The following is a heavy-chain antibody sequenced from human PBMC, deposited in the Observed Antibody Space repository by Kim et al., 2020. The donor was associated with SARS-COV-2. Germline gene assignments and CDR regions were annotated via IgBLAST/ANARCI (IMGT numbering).Heavy chain of an antibody. V-gene: IGHV3-74*01. J-gene: IGHJ3*02. D-gene: IGHD4-4*01. CDR1: GFTFSSRL. Sequence: GGSLRLSCAASGFTFSSRLRHGFRRAPGKGLGWVSGIDTEVRATYADFATGRFTSSRDNAKNTVYLQISRLRAEDTAVYYCARGHVVGATDYRDEVVMWGQGT. CDR2: IDTEVRAT. CDR3: ARGHVVGATDYRDEVVM.